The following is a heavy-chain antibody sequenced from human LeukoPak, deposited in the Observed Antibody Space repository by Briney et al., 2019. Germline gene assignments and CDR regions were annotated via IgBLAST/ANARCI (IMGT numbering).Heavy chain of an antibody. CDR3: ATVASFTATGAFDI. CDR2: IYSGGST. V-gene: IGHV3-53*01. CDR1: GFTVSSND. Sequence: PGGSLRLSCADSGFTVSSNDMSWVRQVPGKRLEWVSIIYSGGSTYYADSVKGRFTISRDKSRNSLFLQMNSLRADGTAVYYCATVASFTATGAFDIWGQGTMVTVSS. D-gene: IGHD1-14*01. J-gene: IGHJ3*02.